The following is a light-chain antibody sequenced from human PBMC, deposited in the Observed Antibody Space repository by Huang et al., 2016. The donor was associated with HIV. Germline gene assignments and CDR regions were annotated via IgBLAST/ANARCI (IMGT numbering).Light chain of an antibody. CDR2: DAS. Sequence: QLTPSPSSLSASVGDRVTITCRASQGISNTLAWYQQKPGKAPKLLIYDASSLQTGAPSRFSGSGSGTDFTLTISSLQPEDCATYYCQQFNHYPLTFGGGTKVEIE. J-gene: IGKJ4*01. CDR3: QQFNHYPLT. CDR1: QGISNT. V-gene: IGKV1D-13*01.